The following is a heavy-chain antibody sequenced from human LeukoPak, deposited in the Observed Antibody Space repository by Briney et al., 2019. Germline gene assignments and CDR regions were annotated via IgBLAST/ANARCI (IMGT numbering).Heavy chain of an antibody. CDR3: ARGRSPSGVATSYYMDV. CDR1: GYTFNSYD. CDR2: MNPNSGNT. J-gene: IGHJ6*03. D-gene: IGHD2-8*01. Sequence: GASVKVSCKASGYTFNSYDINWVRQATGQGLAWMGWMNPNSGNTGYPQKFQGRVTITRNTSISTAYMELSSLRSEDTAVYYCARGRSPSGVATSYYMDVWGKGTTVTVSS. V-gene: IGHV1-8*03.